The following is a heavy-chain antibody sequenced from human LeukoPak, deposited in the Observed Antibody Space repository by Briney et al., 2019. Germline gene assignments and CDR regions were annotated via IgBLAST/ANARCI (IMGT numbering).Heavy chain of an antibody. CDR2: ISGSGGST. J-gene: IGHJ4*02. D-gene: IGHD5/OR15-5a*01. CDR1: GFTFSSYW. V-gene: IGHV3-23*01. CDR3: AKDIGSLMSRTLDT. Sequence: GGSLRLSCAASGFTFSSYWMSWVRQAPGKGLEWVSGISGSGGSTYYADSVKGRFTISRDNSKNTLYLQMNSLRAEDTAVYYCAKDIGSLMSRTLDTWGQGTLVTASS.